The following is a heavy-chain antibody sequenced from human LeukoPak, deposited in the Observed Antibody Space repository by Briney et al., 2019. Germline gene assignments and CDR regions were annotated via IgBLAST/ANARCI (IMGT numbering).Heavy chain of an antibody. Sequence: GESLKISCKGSGYSFTSYWIGWVRQMPGKGLEWMGIIYPGDSDTRYSPSFQGQVTISADKSISTAYLQWSSLKASDTAMYYCARQSRAYSSGLDWFDPWGQGTLVTVSS. CDR2: IYPGDSDT. V-gene: IGHV5-51*01. D-gene: IGHD6-19*01. J-gene: IGHJ5*02. CDR1: GYSFTSYW. CDR3: ARQSRAYSSGLDWFDP.